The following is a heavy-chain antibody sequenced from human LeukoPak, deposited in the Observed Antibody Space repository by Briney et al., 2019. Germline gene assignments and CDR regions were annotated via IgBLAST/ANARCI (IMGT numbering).Heavy chain of an antibody. CDR3: ARVITAIHYYYYMDV. D-gene: IGHD2-21*02. CDR1: GFTFSNYW. J-gene: IGHJ6*03. CDR2: IKEDGSEK. Sequence: GGSLRLSCAASGFTFSNYWMSWVRQAPGKGLEWVANIKEDGSEKYYVDSVKGRFTISRDNAKNSLYLQMNSLRAEDTAVYYCARVITAIHYYYYMDVWGKGTTVTVSS. V-gene: IGHV3-7*01.